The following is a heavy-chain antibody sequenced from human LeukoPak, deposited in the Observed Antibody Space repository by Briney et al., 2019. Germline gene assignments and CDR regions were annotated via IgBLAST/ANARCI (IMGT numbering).Heavy chain of an antibody. J-gene: IGHJ3*02. CDR3: AKDRGGYYYDSSGYYPFDI. CDR1: GFTVSSNS. D-gene: IGHD3-22*01. CDR2: IYSAANT. V-gene: IGHV3-53*05. Sequence: GGSLRLSCTVSGFTVSSNSMSWVRQAPGKGLEWVSFIYSAANTHYSDSVKGRFTISRDNSKNTLYLQMNSLRAEDTAVYYCAKDRGGYYYDSSGYYPFDIWGQGTMVTVSS.